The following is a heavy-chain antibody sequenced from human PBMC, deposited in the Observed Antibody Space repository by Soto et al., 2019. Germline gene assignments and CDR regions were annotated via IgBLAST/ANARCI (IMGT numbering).Heavy chain of an antibody. V-gene: IGHV4-30-2*01. Sequence: QLQLQESGSGLVKPSQTLSLTCAVSGASISSGGSSWSWIRQPPGKGLEWIGYMYHSGSTYDNPSLKCRVTISIDRSKNQFSLKLSSVAAADTAVYYCARVPDYWGQGILVTVSS. CDR2: MYHSGST. CDR1: GASISSGGSS. D-gene: IGHD2-2*01. J-gene: IGHJ4*02. CDR3: ARVPDY.